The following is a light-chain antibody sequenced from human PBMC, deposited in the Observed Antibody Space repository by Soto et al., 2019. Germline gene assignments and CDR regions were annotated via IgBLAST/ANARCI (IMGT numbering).Light chain of an antibody. CDR2: GAY. CDR1: QTVDNNH. V-gene: IGKV3-20*01. CDR3: HQYAGSPPWT. Sequence: DIVLTQSPGTLSLSPXXXXXLSCRANQTVDNNHSAWFQQQPQPPPRRLIHGAYAGPTGIPSRFSGSGSGTDFTLTISRVESDDFAIYYCHQYAGSPPWTFGQGTRVDIK. J-gene: IGKJ1*01.